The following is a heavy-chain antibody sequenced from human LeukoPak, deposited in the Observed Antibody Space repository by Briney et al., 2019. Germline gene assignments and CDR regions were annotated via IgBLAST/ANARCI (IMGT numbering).Heavy chain of an antibody. CDR1: GGTFSSYA. CDR3: ATLRPAPGIVSSP. Sequence: ASVKVSCKASGGTFSSYAISWVRQAPGKGLEWMGGFDPEDGETIYAQKFQGRVTMTEDTSTDTAYMELSSLRSEDTAVYYCATLRPAPGIVSSPWGQGTLVTVSS. V-gene: IGHV1-24*01. CDR2: FDPEDGET. J-gene: IGHJ5*02. D-gene: IGHD3-22*01.